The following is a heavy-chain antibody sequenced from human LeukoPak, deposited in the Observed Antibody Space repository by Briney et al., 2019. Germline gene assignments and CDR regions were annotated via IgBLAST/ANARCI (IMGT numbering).Heavy chain of an antibody. V-gene: IGHV3-7*01. CDR3: ARDTYYYDSSGYYYDYYYYYMDV. J-gene: IGHJ6*03. CDR1: GFTFSSYW. Sequence: PGGSLRLSCAASGFTFSSYWMSWVRQAPGKGLEWVANIKQDGSEKYYVDSVKGRFTISRDNAKNSLYLQMNSLRAEDTAVYYCARDTYYYDSSGYYYDYYYYYMDVWGKGTTVTVSS. CDR2: IKQDGSEK. D-gene: IGHD3-22*01.